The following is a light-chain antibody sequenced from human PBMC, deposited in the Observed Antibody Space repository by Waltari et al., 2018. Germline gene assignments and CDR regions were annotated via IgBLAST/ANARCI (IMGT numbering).Light chain of an antibody. V-gene: IGKV1-8*01. Sequence: AIRITQSPSSLSASTGDRVTITCRSNQGISSYVSGDQQKPGKAPNLLLYAASTLQSGVPSRFSGSGSGTDFTLTISCLQSEDFATYYCQQYYSYLTFGQGTKLEIK. CDR2: AAS. J-gene: IGKJ2*01. CDR3: QQYYSYLT. CDR1: QGISSY.